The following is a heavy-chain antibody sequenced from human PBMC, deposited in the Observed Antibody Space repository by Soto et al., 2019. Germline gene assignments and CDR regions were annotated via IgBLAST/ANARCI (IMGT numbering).Heavy chain of an antibody. D-gene: IGHD3-3*01. CDR2: ISSNGGST. Sequence: GGSLRLSCSASGFTFSSYAMHWVRQAPGKGLEYVSAISSNGGSTYYADSVKGRFTISRDNSKNTLYLQMSSLRAEDTAVYYCVKDRFGVVIISGNWFDPWGQGTLVTVSS. V-gene: IGHV3-64D*08. CDR3: VKDRFGVVIISGNWFDP. J-gene: IGHJ5*02. CDR1: GFTFSSYA.